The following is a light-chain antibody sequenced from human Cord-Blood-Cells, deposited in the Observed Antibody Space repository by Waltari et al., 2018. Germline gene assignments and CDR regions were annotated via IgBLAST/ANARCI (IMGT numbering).Light chain of an antibody. J-gene: IGLJ1*01. CDR3: SSYTSSSTLG. CDR1: ILDVVGYNY. Sequence: QSALTQPASVSGSPGQSFTIPCTGTILDVVGYNYASWYQQHPGKAPNLMIYDASNRPSGVSNRFSGSKSGNTASLTISGLQAEDEAYYYCSSYTSSSTLGFGTGTKVTVL. V-gene: IGLV2-14*03. CDR2: DAS.